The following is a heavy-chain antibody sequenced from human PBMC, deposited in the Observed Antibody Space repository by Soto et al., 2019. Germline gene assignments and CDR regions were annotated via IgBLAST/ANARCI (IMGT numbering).Heavy chain of an antibody. D-gene: IGHD5-18*01. J-gene: IGHJ4*02. Sequence: PSETLSLTCAVHDESLSGYYYTWTRQAPGKGLEWIGEIHPSGSTYYNPSLQSRVTLSVDTSKNQFSLNLISVTAADTAVYYCARHPGYGLYYFDYWGQGTLVTVS. CDR2: IHPSGST. CDR3: ARHPGYGLYYFDY. CDR1: DESLSGYY. V-gene: IGHV4-34*01.